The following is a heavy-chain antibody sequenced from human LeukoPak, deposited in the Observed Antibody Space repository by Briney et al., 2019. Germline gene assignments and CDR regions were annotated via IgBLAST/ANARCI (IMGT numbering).Heavy chain of an antibody. V-gene: IGHV5-51*01. CDR2: IYPRDSDT. CDR3: ARLFSGIAAAGQFDY. Sequence: GESLKISCQGSGDSFTNFWIGWVRQMPGKGLEWMGIIYPRDSDTRYSPSFQGQVTMSVDTSKATAYLHLDSLKASDSAMYYCARLFSGIAAAGQFDYWGQGTQVIVSP. D-gene: IGHD6-13*01. J-gene: IGHJ4*02. CDR1: GDSFTNFW.